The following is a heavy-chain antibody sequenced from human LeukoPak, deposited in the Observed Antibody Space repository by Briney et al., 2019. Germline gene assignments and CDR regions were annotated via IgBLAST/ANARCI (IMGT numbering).Heavy chain of an antibody. CDR1: GFTFSSYW. CDR2: IKQDGSEK. J-gene: IGHJ4*02. V-gene: IGHV3-7*01. D-gene: IGHD2-8*01. Sequence: QPGGSLRLSCAASGFTFSSYWMSWVRQAPGKGLEWVANIKQDGSEKYYVDSVKGRFTISRDNAKNSLYLQMNSLRAEDTAVYYCARDWRCTNGVCYMRYGGFDYWGQGTLVTVSS. CDR3: ARDWRCTNGVCYMRYGGFDY.